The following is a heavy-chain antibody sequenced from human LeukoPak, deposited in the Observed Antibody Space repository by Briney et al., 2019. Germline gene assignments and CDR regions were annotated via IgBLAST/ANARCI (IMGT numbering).Heavy chain of an antibody. CDR3: ARHQSYCTSTSCYTEWFDP. J-gene: IGHJ5*02. V-gene: IGHV4-4*09. CDR2: IYTSGST. Sequence: PSETLSLTCTVSGGSISSYYWSRIRQPPGKGLEWIGYIYTSGSTNYNPSLKSRVTISMDTSKNQFSLKLSSVTAADTAVYYCARHQSYCTSTSCYTEWFDPWGQGTQVTVSS. D-gene: IGHD2-2*02. CDR1: GGSISSYY.